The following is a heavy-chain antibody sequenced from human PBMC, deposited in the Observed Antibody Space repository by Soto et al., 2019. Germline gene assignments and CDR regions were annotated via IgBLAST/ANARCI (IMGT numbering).Heavy chain of an antibody. V-gene: IGHV3-30*03. CDR2: MSYNGNDK. CDR3: ARAVTSSSESGEDV. Sequence: QSGGSLRLSCAASGFAFSGHGMHWVRQAPGKGLEWVAVMSYNGNDKYYADSVKGRFTISRDNLKNTLYLQMNSLTAEDTAVYYCARAVTSSSESGEDVWGQGTTVTVSS. CDR1: GFAFSGHG. D-gene: IGHD4-4*01. J-gene: IGHJ6*02.